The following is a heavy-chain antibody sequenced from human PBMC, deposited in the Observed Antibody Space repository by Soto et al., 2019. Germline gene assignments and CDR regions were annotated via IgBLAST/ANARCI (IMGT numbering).Heavy chain of an antibody. CDR2: INHSGST. Sequence: SETLSLTCAVYGGSFSGYYWSWIRQPPGKGLEWIGEINHSGSTNYNPSLKSRVTISVDTSKNQFSLKLSSVTAADTAVYYCARGRGITMVRGVISYYYYGMDVWGQGTTVTVSS. CDR1: GGSFSGYY. D-gene: IGHD3-10*01. CDR3: ARGRGITMVRGVISYYYYGMDV. V-gene: IGHV4-34*01. J-gene: IGHJ6*02.